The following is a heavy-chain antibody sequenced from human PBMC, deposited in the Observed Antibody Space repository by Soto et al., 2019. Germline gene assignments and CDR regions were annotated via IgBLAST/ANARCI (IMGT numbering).Heavy chain of an antibody. Sequence: QVQLQQWGAGLLKPSETLSLTCAVYGGSFSGYYWSWIRQPPGKGLEWIGEINHSGSTNYNPSLKRRVTISVDTSKNQFSLKLSSVTAADTAVYYCARGLTRRITMVRGALSAFDIWGQGTMVTVSS. J-gene: IGHJ3*02. CDR2: INHSGST. D-gene: IGHD3-10*01. V-gene: IGHV4-34*01. CDR3: ARGLTRRITMVRGALSAFDI. CDR1: GGSFSGYY.